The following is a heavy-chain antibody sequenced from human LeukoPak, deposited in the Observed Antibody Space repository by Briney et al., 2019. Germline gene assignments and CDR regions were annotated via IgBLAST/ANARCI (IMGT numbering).Heavy chain of an antibody. D-gene: IGHD2-2*01. CDR2: INHSGST. CDR1: GGSFSGYY. CDR3: AGFGYCSSTSCPRYYYGMDV. Sequence: PSETLSPTCAVYGGSFSGYYWSWIRQPPGKGLEWIGEINHSGSTNYNPSLKSRVTISVDTSKNQFSLKLSSVTAADTAVYYCAGFGYCSSTSCPRYYYGMDVWGQGTTATVSS. V-gene: IGHV4-34*01. J-gene: IGHJ6*02.